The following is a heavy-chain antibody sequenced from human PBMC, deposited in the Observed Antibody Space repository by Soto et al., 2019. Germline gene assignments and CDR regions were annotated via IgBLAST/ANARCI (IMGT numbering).Heavy chain of an antibody. Sequence: SETLSLTCAVYGGSFSGYYWSWIRQPPXKGLEWIGEINHSGSTNYNPSLKSRVTISVDTSKNQFSLKLSSVTAADTAVYYCARWRRYSGYDFPPAYFDYWGQGTLVTVYS. CDR3: ARWRRYSGYDFPPAYFDY. D-gene: IGHD5-12*01. CDR2: INHSGST. J-gene: IGHJ4*02. V-gene: IGHV4-34*01. CDR1: GGSFSGYY.